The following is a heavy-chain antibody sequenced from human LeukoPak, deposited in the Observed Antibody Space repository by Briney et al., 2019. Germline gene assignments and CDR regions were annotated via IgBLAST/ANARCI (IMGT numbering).Heavy chain of an antibody. J-gene: IGHJ4*02. CDR2: ISAYNGNT. V-gene: IGHV1-18*01. CDR1: GYTFTSYG. CDR3: ARGPLYYDSSGYYYAFDY. Sequence: ASVKVSCKASGYTFTSYGISWVRQAPGQGLEWMGWISAYNGNTNYAQKLQGRVTMTTDTSTSTAYMELRSLRSDDTAVYYCARGPLYYDSSGYYYAFDYWGQGTLVTVSS. D-gene: IGHD3-22*01.